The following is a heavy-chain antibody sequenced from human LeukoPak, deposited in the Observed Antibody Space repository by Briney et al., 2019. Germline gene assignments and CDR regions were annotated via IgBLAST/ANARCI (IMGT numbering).Heavy chain of an antibody. CDR1: GYTFTSYG. J-gene: IGHJ4*02. V-gene: IGHV1-18*01. D-gene: IGHD6-19*01. Sequence: ASVKVSCKASGYTFTSYGISWVRQAPGQGLEWMGWISAYNGNTNYAQKLQGRVTMTTDTSTSTAYMELRSLRSDDTAVYYCARDLGVVIAVAGTSLNYWGQGTLVTVSS. CDR2: ISAYNGNT. CDR3: ARDLGVVIAVAGTSLNY.